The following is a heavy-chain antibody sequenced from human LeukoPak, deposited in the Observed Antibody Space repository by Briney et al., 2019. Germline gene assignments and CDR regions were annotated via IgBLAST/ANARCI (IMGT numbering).Heavy chain of an antibody. V-gene: IGHV4-31*03. D-gene: IGHD4/OR15-4a*01. Sequence: PSQTLSLTCTVSGGSINSVTYYWSWIRQPPGKALEWIGYIYRTGSAYYNPSLESRDAISVDTSRNQFSLELSAVTAADTAVYYCARDGSNYGNYWYFDLWGRGTLVTVSS. CDR2: IYRTGSA. CDR3: ARDGSNYGNYWYFDL. CDR1: GGSINSVTYY. J-gene: IGHJ2*01.